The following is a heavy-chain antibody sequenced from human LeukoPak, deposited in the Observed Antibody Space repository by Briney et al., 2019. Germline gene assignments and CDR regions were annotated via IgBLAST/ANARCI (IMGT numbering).Heavy chain of an antibody. J-gene: IGHJ4*02. Sequence: ASVKVSCKASGYTFTSYDINWVRQATGQGLEWMGIINPSGGSTSYAQKFQGRVTMTRDTSTSTVYMELSSLRSEDTAVYYCARALEWLRSAPFDYWGQGTLVTVSS. CDR1: GYTFTSYD. V-gene: IGHV1-46*01. D-gene: IGHD5-12*01. CDR3: ARALEWLRSAPFDY. CDR2: INPSGGST.